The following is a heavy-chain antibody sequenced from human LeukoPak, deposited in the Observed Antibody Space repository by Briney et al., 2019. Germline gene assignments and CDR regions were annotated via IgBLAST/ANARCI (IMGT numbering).Heavy chain of an antibody. J-gene: IGHJ6*04. CDR1: GFTFSSYG. CDR2: ISYGGSNK. V-gene: IGHV3-30*18. CDR3: AKDKARYGMDA. Sequence: GRSLRLPCAASGFTFSSYGMHWVRQAPGKGLEWVAVISYGGSNKYYADSVKGRFTISRDNSKNTLYLQMNSLRAEDTAVYYCAKDKARYGMDAWGKGTTVTVSS.